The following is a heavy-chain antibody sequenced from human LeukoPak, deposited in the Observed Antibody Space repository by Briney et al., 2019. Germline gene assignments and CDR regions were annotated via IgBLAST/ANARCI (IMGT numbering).Heavy chain of an antibody. Sequence: PGGSLRLSCAASGFTFSNAWMSWVRQAPGKGLEWVGRIKSKTDGGTTDYAAPVKGRFTISRDDSKNTLYLQMNSLRAEDTAVYYCARDDQQWLEPFDYWGQGTLVTVSS. CDR3: ARDDQQWLEPFDY. V-gene: IGHV3-15*01. D-gene: IGHD6-19*01. CDR2: IKSKTDGGTT. J-gene: IGHJ4*02. CDR1: GFTFSNAW.